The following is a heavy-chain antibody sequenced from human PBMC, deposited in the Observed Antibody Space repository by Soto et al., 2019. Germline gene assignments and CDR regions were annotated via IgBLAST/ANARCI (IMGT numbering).Heavy chain of an antibody. CDR1: GFTVSANH. CDR3: ARGVGYSSSSDNWFDP. V-gene: IGHV3-66*01. D-gene: IGHD6-13*01. J-gene: IGHJ5*02. CDR2: IHTDGNT. Sequence: PGGSLRLSCAASGFTVSANHMSWVRQAPGEGLEWVSLIHTDGNTYYADSVKGRFTISRDNAKNSLYLQMNSLRAEDTAVYYCARGVGYSSSSDNWFDPWGQGTLVTVSS.